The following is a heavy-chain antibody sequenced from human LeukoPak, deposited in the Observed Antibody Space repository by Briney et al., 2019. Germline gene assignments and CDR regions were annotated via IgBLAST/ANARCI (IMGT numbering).Heavy chain of an antibody. CDR3: ARIRSGIAALADAFDI. CDR1: GYSFTSYW. D-gene: IGHD6-13*01. Sequence: GESLKISCKGSGYSFTSYWIGWVRQMPGKGLEWMGIIYPGDSDTRYSPSFQGQVTISADKSISTAYLQWSSPKASDTAMYYCARIRSGIAALADAFDIWGQGTMVTVSS. J-gene: IGHJ3*02. V-gene: IGHV5-51*01. CDR2: IYPGDSDT.